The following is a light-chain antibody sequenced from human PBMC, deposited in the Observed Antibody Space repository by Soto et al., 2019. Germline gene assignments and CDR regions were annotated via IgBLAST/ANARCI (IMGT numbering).Light chain of an antibody. Sequence: DIQMTQSPSSLSASVGDRVTITCRASQSISSYVNWYQQKPGKAPQLLIYAASSLQSGVPSRLSGGGSGTDFTLTISSLQPEDFATYYCQQSYSNPRAFGEGTKVDIK. CDR1: QSISSY. J-gene: IGKJ4*01. CDR3: QQSYSNPRA. V-gene: IGKV1-39*01. CDR2: AAS.